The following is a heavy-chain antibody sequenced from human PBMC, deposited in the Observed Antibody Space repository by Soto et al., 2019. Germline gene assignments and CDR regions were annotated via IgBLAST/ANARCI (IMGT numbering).Heavy chain of an antibody. Sequence: ASVKVSCKASGGTFSMYDISWVRQAPGQGLEWMGGIIPIFGTVNYAQKFQGRVTITADKSTSTAYMEMSSLRSEDTAVYYCATTVAGRHHYFDFWGQGTLVTVSS. CDR1: GGTFSMYD. CDR3: ATTVAGRHHYFDF. J-gene: IGHJ4*02. V-gene: IGHV1-69*06. D-gene: IGHD6-19*01. CDR2: IIPIFGTV.